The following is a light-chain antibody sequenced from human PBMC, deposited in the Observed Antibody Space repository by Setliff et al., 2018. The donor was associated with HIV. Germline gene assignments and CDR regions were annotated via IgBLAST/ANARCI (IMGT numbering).Light chain of an antibody. V-gene: IGLV7-46*01. CDR1: SGAVTSGHF. J-gene: IGLJ2*01. CDR2: DAG. Sequence: QAVVTQEPSLTVSPGGTVTLTCASDSGAVTSGHFPYWFQQKPGQAPRTLIYDAGTKLSSTPARFSGSLLGGKAALTLSGAQPEDGADYYCLLFYSGVRVFGGGTKVTVL. CDR3: LLFYSGVRV.